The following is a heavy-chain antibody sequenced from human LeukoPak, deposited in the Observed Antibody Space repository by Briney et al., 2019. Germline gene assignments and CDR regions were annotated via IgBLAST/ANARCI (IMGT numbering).Heavy chain of an antibody. D-gene: IGHD5-12*01. CDR1: GFTFSSYG. V-gene: IGHV3-33*01. Sequence: GGSLRLSCAASGFTFSSYGFHWARQAPGKGLEWVADIWYDGSNKYYADSVKGRFTISRDNSKNTVSLQMSSLRAEDTAVYYCVRAYSGFSSRGFDYWGQGTLVSVSP. J-gene: IGHJ4*02. CDR2: IWYDGSNK. CDR3: VRAYSGFSSRGFDY.